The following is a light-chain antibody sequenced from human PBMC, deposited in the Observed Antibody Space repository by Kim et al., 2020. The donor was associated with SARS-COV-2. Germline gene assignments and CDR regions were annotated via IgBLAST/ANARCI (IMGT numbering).Light chain of an antibody. V-gene: IGLV1-44*01. Sequence: GQGVTISGSGGSSNIGSNPVTWYQQLPGTAPKLLIYSTNQRPSGVPDRFSGSKSGTSASLAISGLQSEDEADYYCAAWDDSLNGYVFGTGTKVTVL. J-gene: IGLJ1*01. CDR2: STN. CDR3: AAWDDSLNGYV. CDR1: SSNIGSNP.